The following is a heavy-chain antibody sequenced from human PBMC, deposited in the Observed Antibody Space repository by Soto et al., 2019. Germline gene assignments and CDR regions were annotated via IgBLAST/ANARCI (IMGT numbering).Heavy chain of an antibody. CDR3: ARVPTVVVAATNWFDP. J-gene: IGHJ5*02. CDR1: GGSISSSNW. CDR2: IYHSGST. Sequence: WETLSLTCAVAGGSISSSNWWSWVRQPPGKGLEWIGEIYHSGSTNYNPSLKSRVTISVDKSKNQFSLKLSSVTAADTAVYYCARVPTVVVAATNWFDPWGQGTLVTVS. D-gene: IGHD2-15*01. V-gene: IGHV4-4*02.